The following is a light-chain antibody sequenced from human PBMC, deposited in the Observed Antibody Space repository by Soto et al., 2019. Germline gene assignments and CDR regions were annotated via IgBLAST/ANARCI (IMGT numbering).Light chain of an antibody. J-gene: IGLJ1*01. V-gene: IGLV1-40*01. CDR1: SSNIGAGYA. CDR3: QSHDHSLSGFYV. CDR2: GNT. Sequence: QSVLTQPPSVSGAPGQRVTISCTGSSSNIGAGYAVHWYQQLPGTAPKLLIYGNTIRPSGVPDRFSGSRSGTSASLAITGLQAEDEADYYCQSHDHSLSGFYVFGTGTKVTVL.